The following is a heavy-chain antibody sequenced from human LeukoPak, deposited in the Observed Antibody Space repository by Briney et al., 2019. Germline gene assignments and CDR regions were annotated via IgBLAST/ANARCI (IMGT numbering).Heavy chain of an antibody. Sequence: SETLSLTCTVSGGSISSGSYYWSWIRQPPGKGLEWIGEINHSGSTNYNPSLKSRVTISVDTSKNQFSLKLSSVTAADTAVYYCARQGWFGEFDYWGQGTLVTVSS. V-gene: IGHV4-39*01. CDR3: ARQGWFGEFDY. J-gene: IGHJ4*02. D-gene: IGHD3-10*01. CDR2: INHSGST. CDR1: GGSISSGSYY.